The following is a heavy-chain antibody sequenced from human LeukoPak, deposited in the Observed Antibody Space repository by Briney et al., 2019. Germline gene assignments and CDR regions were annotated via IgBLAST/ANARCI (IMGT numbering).Heavy chain of an antibody. V-gene: IGHV4-59*08. CDR3: ARNQVLSFDVLNL. J-gene: IGHJ3*01. CDR2: IYYSGST. CDR1: GGSISSYY. Sequence: SETLSLTCTVSGGSISSYYWSWIRQPPGKGLEWIGYIYYSGSTDYNSSLKSRVTMSIDTSKNQFYLKLSSATAADTAVYYCARNQVLSFDVLNLWGQGTMVTVSS. D-gene: IGHD2-2*01.